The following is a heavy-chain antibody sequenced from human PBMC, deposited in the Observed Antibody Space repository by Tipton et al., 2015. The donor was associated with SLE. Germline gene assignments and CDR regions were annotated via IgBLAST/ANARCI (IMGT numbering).Heavy chain of an antibody. CDR2: INHSGST. V-gene: IGHV4-34*01. J-gene: IGHJ2*01. CDR3: ASEGPRSYWYFDL. CDR1: GGSFSGYY. Sequence: TLSLTCAVYGGSFSGYYWTWIRQPPGKGLEWIGEINHSGSTNYNPSLKSRVPISVDTSKNQFSLKLSSVTAADTAVYYCASEGPRSYWYFDLWGRGTLVTVSS. D-gene: IGHD1-14*01.